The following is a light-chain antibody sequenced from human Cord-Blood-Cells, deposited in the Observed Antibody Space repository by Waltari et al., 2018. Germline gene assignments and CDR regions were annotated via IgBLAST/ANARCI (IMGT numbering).Light chain of an antibody. V-gene: IGKV3-15*01. CDR2: GAS. CDR3: QQYNNWPPYT. CDR1: QSVSSN. J-gene: IGKJ2*01. Sequence: EIVMTQSPATLSVSPGERATLSCRANQSVSSNLSWYQQKPGQPPRFLIYGASTSATGIPARFSGSGSGTEFTLIISSLQSQAFAVYYCQQYNNWPPYTFGQGTKLEIK.